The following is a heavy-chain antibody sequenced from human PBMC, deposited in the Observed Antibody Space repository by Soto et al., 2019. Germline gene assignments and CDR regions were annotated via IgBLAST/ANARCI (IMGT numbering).Heavy chain of an antibody. D-gene: IGHD3-3*01. Sequence: GEPLRISCKGSGYNFPGSWIGWVRQMTGKGLEWMGIIYPGDSDTRYSPSFHGLVSFSVDKSISTAYLQRHSLRASDSAMYFCARLDFWNGNLLSVMALWGQGTTVTV. J-gene: IGHJ6*02. V-gene: IGHV5-51*01. CDR3: ARLDFWNGNLLSVMAL. CDR2: IYPGDSDT. CDR1: GYNFPGSW.